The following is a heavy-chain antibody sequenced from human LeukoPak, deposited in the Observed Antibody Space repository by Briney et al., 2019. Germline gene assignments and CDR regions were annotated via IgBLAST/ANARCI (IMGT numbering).Heavy chain of an antibody. V-gene: IGHV3-21*01. CDR1: GFTFSSYS. Sequence: PGGSLRLPCAASGFTFSSYSMNWVRQAPGKGLEWVSSISSSSSYIYYADSVKGRFTISRDNAKNSLYLQMNSLRAEDTAVYYCARDRAVEVGAYYFDYWGQGTLVTVSS. D-gene: IGHD1-26*01. J-gene: IGHJ4*02. CDR3: ARDRAVEVGAYYFDY. CDR2: ISSSSSYI.